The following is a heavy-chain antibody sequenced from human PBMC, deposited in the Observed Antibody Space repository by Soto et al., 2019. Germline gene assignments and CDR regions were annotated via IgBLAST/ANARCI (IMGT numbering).Heavy chain of an antibody. J-gene: IGHJ4*02. CDR3: ARDYDYVLYY. CDR2: IIPIFGTA. V-gene: IGHV1-69*01. D-gene: IGHD3-16*01. Sequence: QVHLVQSGAEVKKPGSSVKVSCKASGGTFSRYAISSVRQAPGQGLEWMGGIIPIFGTANYAKKCQGRVTIAADESTSTAYMELSSLRSEDTAVYYGARDYDYVLYYWGQGTLVTVSS. CDR1: GGTFSRYA.